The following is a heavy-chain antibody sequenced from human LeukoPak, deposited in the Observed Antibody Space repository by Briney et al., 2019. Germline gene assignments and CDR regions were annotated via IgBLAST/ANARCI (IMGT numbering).Heavy chain of an antibody. Sequence: GGSLRLSCAASGFTFDDYGVSWVRQAPGKGLEWVANINQGGSEKNYVDSVKGRFTISRDNAKNSLYLQMNSLRAEDTAIYYCARDHVVDGLVFDYWGQGTLVTVSS. CDR2: INQGGSEK. CDR3: ARDHVVDGLVFDY. CDR1: GFTFDDYG. D-gene: IGHD2-15*01. J-gene: IGHJ4*02. V-gene: IGHV3-7*01.